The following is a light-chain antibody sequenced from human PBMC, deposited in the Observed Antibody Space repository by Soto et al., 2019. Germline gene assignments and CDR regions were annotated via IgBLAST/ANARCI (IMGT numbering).Light chain of an antibody. V-gene: IGKV3-15*01. CDR3: QQYGSSPTT. CDR2: GAS. J-gene: IGKJ3*01. Sequence: EIVMTQSPATLSVSPGERATLSCRASQSVSSNLAWYQQKPGQAPRLLIYGASTRATGIPARFSGSGSGTEFTLTISSLQSEDFAVYYCQQYGSSPTTFGPGTKVHIK. CDR1: QSVSSN.